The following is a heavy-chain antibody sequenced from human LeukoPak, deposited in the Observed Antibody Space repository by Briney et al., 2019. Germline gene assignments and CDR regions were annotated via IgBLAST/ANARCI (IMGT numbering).Heavy chain of an antibody. CDR2: ISYDGNNE. Sequence: PGRSPRLSCAASGFTFSSYAMHWVRQAPGKGLEWVAVISYDGNNEYYADSVKGRFTISRDNSKNTLYLQMNSLRAEDTAVYYCARTYDFWSGYLCYFDYWGQGTLVTVSS. CDR3: ARTYDFWSGYLCYFDY. D-gene: IGHD3-3*01. CDR1: GFTFSSYA. J-gene: IGHJ4*02. V-gene: IGHV3-30-3*01.